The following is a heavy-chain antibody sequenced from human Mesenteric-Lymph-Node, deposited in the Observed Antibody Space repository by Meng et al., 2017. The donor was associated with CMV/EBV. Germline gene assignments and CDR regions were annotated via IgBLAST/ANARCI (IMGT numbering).Heavy chain of an antibody. CDR2: INHSGST. CDR1: GGSFSGYY. CDR3: ARGGMVRGVIIL. D-gene: IGHD3-10*01. V-gene: IGHV4-34*01. Sequence: LPCAVYGGSFSGYYWSWIRQPPGKGLEWIGEINHSGSTNYNPSLKSRVTISVDTSKNQFSLKLSSVTAADTAVYYCARGGMVRGVIILWGQGTLVTVSS. J-gene: IGHJ4*02.